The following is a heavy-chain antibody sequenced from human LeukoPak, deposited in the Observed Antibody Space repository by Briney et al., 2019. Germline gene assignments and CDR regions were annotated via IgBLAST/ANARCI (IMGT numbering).Heavy chain of an antibody. V-gene: IGHV4-34*01. CDR1: GGSFSGYY. Sequence: PSETLSLTCAVYGGSFSGYYWSWIRQPPGKGLEWIGKINHSGSTNYNPSLKRRVTISVDTSQKQFSLRLNSLTAADTAVYYCARGRYLTTLGGAAAGFLDNWGQGTLVTVSS. D-gene: IGHD6-13*01. CDR2: INHSGST. J-gene: IGHJ4*02. CDR3: ARGRYLTTLGGAAAGFLDN.